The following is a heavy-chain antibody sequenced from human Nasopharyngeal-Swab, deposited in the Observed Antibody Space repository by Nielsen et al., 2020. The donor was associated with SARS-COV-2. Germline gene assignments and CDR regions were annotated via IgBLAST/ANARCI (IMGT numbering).Heavy chain of an antibody. V-gene: IGHV3-23*01. CDR2: ISGSGGST. CDR1: GFIFNNYA. CDR3: AKVGGHTGYSSGWPLDY. J-gene: IGHJ4*02. Sequence: GESLKISCSASGFIFNNYAMNWVRQAPGKGLEWVSAISGSGGSTYYADSVKGRFTISRDNSKNTLYLQMNSLRAEDTAVYYCAKVGGHTGYSSGWPLDYWGQGTLVTVSS. D-gene: IGHD6-19*01.